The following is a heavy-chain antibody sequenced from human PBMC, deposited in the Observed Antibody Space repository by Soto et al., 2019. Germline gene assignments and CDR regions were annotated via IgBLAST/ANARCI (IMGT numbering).Heavy chain of an antibody. V-gene: IGHV3-21*06. Sequence: PGGSLRLSCAASGFTYTRYSMNWVRQAPGKGLEWVSSISSTTNYIYFGDSMKGRFTISRDNAKNSLYLEMNSLRAEDTAVYYCARESEDLTSNFDYWGQGTLVAVSS. CDR1: GFTYTRYS. CDR3: ARESEDLTSNFDY. J-gene: IGHJ4*02. CDR2: ISSTTNYI.